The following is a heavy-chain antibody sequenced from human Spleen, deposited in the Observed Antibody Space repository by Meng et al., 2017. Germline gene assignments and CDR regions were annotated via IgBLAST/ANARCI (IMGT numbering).Heavy chain of an antibody. CDR3: VKHSSDWSLDS. CDR1: GYTYTDYQ. J-gene: IGHJ4*02. V-gene: IGHV1-18*01. Sequence: QVQPVQSGPEVKKPGASVKVSCKASGYTYTDYQTDWVRQAPGQGLEWMGWIHPSGHPTYAQKFQGRVTMTIDTSTTTASMELRSPRSDDSALYYCVKHSSDWSLDSWGQGTLVTVSS. CDR2: IHPSGHP. D-gene: IGHD6-19*01.